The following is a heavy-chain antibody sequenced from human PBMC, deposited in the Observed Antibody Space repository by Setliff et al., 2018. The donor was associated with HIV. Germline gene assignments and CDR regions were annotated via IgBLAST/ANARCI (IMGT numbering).Heavy chain of an antibody. Sequence: ASETLSLTCSVSGASIISYYWSWIRQPPGKGLEWIGYISPTGNTNYNPSLKSRVTISTDTSKNQFSLNVRSVTAADTAVYFCAKSSPSIGYISDHWGQGTLVTVS. V-gene: IGHV4-59*03. CDR2: ISPTGNT. J-gene: IGHJ4*02. D-gene: IGHD5-12*01. CDR3: AKSSPSIGYISDH. CDR1: GASIISYY.